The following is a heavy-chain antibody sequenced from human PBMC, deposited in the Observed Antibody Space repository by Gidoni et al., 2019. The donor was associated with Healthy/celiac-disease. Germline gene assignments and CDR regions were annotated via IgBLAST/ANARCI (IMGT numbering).Heavy chain of an antibody. D-gene: IGHD4-17*01. CDR3: AREDYGDTQWNFDL. Sequence: VQLQQWGAGLLKPSETLSLTCAVYAGSFSGYSWSWIRQPPGKGLEWIGEINQSGSTKYNPTLKSRVTISVETSKNQFYLELRSVTAADTAVYYCAREDYGDTQWNFDLWGRGTLVTVSS. J-gene: IGHJ2*01. CDR1: AGSFSGYS. V-gene: IGHV4-34*01. CDR2: INQSGST.